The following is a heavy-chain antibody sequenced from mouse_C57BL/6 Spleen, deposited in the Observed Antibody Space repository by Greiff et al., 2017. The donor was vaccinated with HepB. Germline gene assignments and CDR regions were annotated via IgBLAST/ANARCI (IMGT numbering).Heavy chain of an antibody. V-gene: IGHV1-63*01. CDR3: AKLGLTFYYFDY. CDR2: IYPGGGYT. Sequence: QVQLKQSGAELVRPGTSVKMSCKASGYTFTNYWIGWAKQRPGHGLEWIGDIYPGGGYTNYNEKFKGKATLTADKSSSTAYMQFSSLTSEDSAIYYCAKLGLTFYYFDYWGQGTTLTVSS. CDR1: GYTFTNYW. J-gene: IGHJ2*01. D-gene: IGHD6-1*01.